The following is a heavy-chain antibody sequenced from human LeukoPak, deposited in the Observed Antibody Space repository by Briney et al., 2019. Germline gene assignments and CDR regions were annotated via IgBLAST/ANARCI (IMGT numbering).Heavy chain of an antibody. Sequence: SQTLSLTCTVSGGSISSGYYWSWVRQHPGKGLEWIGYIYYSGPTYYNPSLKSRVTLSVDTSNNQFFLKLTSVTAADTAVYYWARGIYSSCWYDYFDYWGQGTLVTVSS. V-gene: IGHV4-31*03. J-gene: IGHJ4*02. D-gene: IGHD6-13*01. CDR3: ARGIYSSCWYDYFDY. CDR1: GGSISSGYY. CDR2: IYYSGPT.